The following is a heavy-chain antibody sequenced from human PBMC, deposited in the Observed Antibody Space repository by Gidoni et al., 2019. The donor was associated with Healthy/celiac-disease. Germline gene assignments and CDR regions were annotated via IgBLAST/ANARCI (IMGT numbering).Heavy chain of an antibody. J-gene: IGHJ6*03. Sequence: QVQLQESGPGLVKPSGTLSLTCAVSGGAISSSNWWSWVRQPPGKGLEWIGEIYHSGSTNYNPSLKSRVTISVDKSKNQFSLKLSSVTAADTAVYYCARGVVVPAGILYYYYMDVWGKGTTVTVSS. CDR1: GGAISSSNW. CDR2: IYHSGST. V-gene: IGHV4-4*02. CDR3: ARGVVVPAGILYYYYMDV. D-gene: IGHD2-2*01.